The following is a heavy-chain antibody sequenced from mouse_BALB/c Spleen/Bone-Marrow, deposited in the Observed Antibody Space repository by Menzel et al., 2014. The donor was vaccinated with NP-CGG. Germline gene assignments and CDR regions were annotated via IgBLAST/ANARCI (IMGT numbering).Heavy chain of an antibody. CDR1: GYAFSIYW. CDR2: IYPGDDDT. Sequence: QVHLQQSGAELVRPGSSVKISCKASGYAFSIYWMNWVKQRPGQGLEWIGQIYPGDDDTDYNGKFKGKATLTADRSSSTAYMQLNRLTSEDSAVYFCARGGISIDYWGQGTTLTVSS. J-gene: IGHJ2*01. CDR3: ARGGISIDY. V-gene: IGHV1-80*01.